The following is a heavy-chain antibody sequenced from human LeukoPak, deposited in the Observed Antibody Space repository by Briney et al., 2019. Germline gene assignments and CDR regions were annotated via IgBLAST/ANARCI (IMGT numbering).Heavy chain of an antibody. J-gene: IGHJ4*02. CDR1: GGSISSYY. Sequence: SETLSLTCTVSGGSISSYYWSWIRQPPGKGLEWIGYIYYSGSTNYNPSLKSRVTISVDTSKNQFSLKLSSVTAADTAVYYCARETLDYSYFDYWGQGTLVTVPS. CDR3: ARETLDYSYFDY. CDR2: IYYSGST. D-gene: IGHD4-11*01. V-gene: IGHV4-59*01.